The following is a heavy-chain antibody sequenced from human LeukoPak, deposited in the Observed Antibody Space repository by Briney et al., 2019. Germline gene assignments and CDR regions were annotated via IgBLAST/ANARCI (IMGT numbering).Heavy chain of an antibody. J-gene: IGHJ3*02. Sequence: SETLSLTCTVSGGSISSSSYYWGWIRQPPGKGLEWIGSIYYSGSTYYNPSLKSRVTISVDTSKNQFSLKLSSVTAADTAVYYCAREGSSSGWRPFDIWGQGTVVTVCS. CDR3: AREGSSSGWRPFDI. V-gene: IGHV4-39*02. CDR2: IYYSGST. D-gene: IGHD6-19*01. CDR1: GGSISSSSYY.